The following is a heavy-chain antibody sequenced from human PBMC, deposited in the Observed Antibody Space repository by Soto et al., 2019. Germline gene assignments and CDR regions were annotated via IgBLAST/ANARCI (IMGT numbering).Heavy chain of an antibody. CDR1: GGTFSSYA. CDR2: IIPIFGTA. D-gene: IGHD1-1*01. Sequence: RASVKVSCKASGGTFSSYAISWVRQAPGQGLEWMGGIIPIFGTANYAQKFQGRVTITADESTGTAYMELSSLRSEDTAVYYCARDAGELEPFDYWGQGTLVTVSS. CDR3: ARDAGELEPFDY. V-gene: IGHV1-69*13. J-gene: IGHJ4*02.